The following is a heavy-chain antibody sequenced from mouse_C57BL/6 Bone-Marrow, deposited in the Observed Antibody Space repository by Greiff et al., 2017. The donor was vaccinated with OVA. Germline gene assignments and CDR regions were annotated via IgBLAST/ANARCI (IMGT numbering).Heavy chain of an antibody. V-gene: IGHV1-76*01. J-gene: IGHJ4*01. CDR1: GYTFTDYY. D-gene: IGHD3-2*02. Sequence: VQLQQSGAELVRPGASVKLSCKASGYTFTDYYINWVKQRPGQGLEWIARIYPGSGNTYYNEKFKGKATLTAEKSSSTAYMQLSSLTSEDSAVYFCARGDSSGYNAMDYWGQGTSVTVSS. CDR3: ARGDSSGYNAMDY. CDR2: IYPGSGNT.